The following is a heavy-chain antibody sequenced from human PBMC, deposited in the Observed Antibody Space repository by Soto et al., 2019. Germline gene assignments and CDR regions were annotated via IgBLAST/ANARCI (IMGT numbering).Heavy chain of an antibody. Sequence: SETLSLTCTVSGGSISSSSYYWGWIRQPPGKGLEWIGSIYYSGSTYYNPSLKSRVTISVDTSKNQFSLKLSSVAAADTAVYYCARLYPKHIVVVNANGDAFDIWGQGTMVTVSS. CDR3: ARLYPKHIVVVNANGDAFDI. CDR2: IYYSGST. D-gene: IGHD2-21*01. V-gene: IGHV4-39*01. CDR1: GGSISSSSYY. J-gene: IGHJ3*02.